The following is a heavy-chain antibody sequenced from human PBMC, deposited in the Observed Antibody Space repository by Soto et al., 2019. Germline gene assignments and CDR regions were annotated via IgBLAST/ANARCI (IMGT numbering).Heavy chain of an antibody. V-gene: IGHV3-21*01. CDR3: ARDVYHWYFDL. Sequence: EVQLVESGGGLVKPGGSLRLSCAASGFTFSSYSMNWVRQAPGKGLEWVSSISSSSSYIYYADSVKGRFTISRDNAKNSLFLQMNSLRAEDTAVYSCARDVYHWYFDLWGRGTLVTVSS. J-gene: IGHJ2*01. CDR1: GFTFSSYS. CDR2: ISSSSSYI.